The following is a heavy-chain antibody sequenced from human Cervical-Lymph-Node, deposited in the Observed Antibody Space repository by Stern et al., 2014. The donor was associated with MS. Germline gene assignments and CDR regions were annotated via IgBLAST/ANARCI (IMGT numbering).Heavy chain of an antibody. V-gene: IGHV1-46*01. CDR2: INVSGGSA. D-gene: IGHD4-17*01. Sequence: QVQLVQSGAEVKKPGASVKVSCKASGYTFTTYFMHWVRQAPGQGLEWMGIINVSGGSATYAQKFQGRVTMTRDTSTSTVYMEMSSLRSEDTAVYFCARIASYGHFDYWGQGTLVTVS. CDR3: ARIASYGHFDY. CDR1: GYTFTTYF. J-gene: IGHJ4*02.